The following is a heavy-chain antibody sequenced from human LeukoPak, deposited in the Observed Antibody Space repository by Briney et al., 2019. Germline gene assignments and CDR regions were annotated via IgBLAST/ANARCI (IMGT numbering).Heavy chain of an antibody. CDR3: ARRGAPSKFYYFDL. CDR2: VSKTGDT. Sequence: PSETLSLTCAVSSGSVTTHYWAWIRQPPGKGLEWIGFVSKTGDTNYNPSLKSRVSISVDTTKNTFSLNLRSLIAADTAVYYCARRGAPSKFYYFDLWGQGALVTVSS. V-gene: IGHV4-59*08. J-gene: IGHJ4*02. CDR1: SGSVTTHY. D-gene: IGHD1-26*01.